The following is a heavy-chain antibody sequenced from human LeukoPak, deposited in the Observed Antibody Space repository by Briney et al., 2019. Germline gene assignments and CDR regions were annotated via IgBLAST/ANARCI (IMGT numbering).Heavy chain of an antibody. Sequence: GGSLRLSCAASGFTFSTYWMAWVRQAPGKGLEWVANIKGDESAKHQADSVKGRFTISRDNAQNSVYLHMRSLRGEDTAVYYCSRDGGGSRDDWGQGTMVIVSS. CDR3: SRDGGGSRDD. D-gene: IGHD1-26*01. J-gene: IGHJ4*02. CDR2: IKGDESAK. CDR1: GFTFSTYW. V-gene: IGHV3-7*01.